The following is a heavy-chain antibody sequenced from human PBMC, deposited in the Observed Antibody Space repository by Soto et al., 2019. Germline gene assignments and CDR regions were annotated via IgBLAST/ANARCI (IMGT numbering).Heavy chain of an antibody. CDR2: ISPYNGHT. CDR1: GYTFNNYG. Sequence: QDQLVQSGAEVKKPGASVKVSCKASGYTFNNYGITWVRQAPGQGLEWMGWISPYNGHTNYAQKLQGRVTMTTDTATSTAYMELRSLRSDDAAVYYCARHRNFFDYWGQGTLVTVSS. J-gene: IGHJ4*02. CDR3: ARHRNFFDY. V-gene: IGHV1-18*01.